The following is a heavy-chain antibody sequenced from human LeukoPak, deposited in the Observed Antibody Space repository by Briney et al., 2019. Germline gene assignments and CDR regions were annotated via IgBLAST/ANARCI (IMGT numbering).Heavy chain of an antibody. Sequence: SETLSLTCTASGGSISSYYWSWIRQPPGKGLEWIGYIYYSGSTNYNPSLKSRVTISVDTSKNQFSLKLSSVTAADTAVYYCARGMVRGVILDYYYGMDVWGQGTTVTVSS. D-gene: IGHD3-10*01. CDR2: IYYSGST. V-gene: IGHV4-59*01. CDR1: GGSISSYY. CDR3: ARGMVRGVILDYYYGMDV. J-gene: IGHJ6*02.